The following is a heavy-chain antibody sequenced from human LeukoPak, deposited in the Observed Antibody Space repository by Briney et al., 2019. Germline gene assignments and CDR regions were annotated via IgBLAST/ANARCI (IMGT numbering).Heavy chain of an antibody. CDR2: ISGTGGST. Sequence: PGGSLRLSCAASGFTFSGYAMTWVRQAPGKGLEWVSSISGTGGSTYYAGSVRGRFTISRDNSKNTLSLQMNRLRAEDTAVYYCASRTMTTGDGFDIWGQGTMVTVSS. CDR3: ASRTMTTGDGFDI. V-gene: IGHV3-23*01. D-gene: IGHD4-11*01. CDR1: GFTFSGYA. J-gene: IGHJ3*02.